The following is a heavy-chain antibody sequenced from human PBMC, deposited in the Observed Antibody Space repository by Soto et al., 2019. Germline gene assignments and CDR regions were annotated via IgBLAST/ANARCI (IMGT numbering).Heavy chain of an antibody. Sequence: PSETLSLTCAVYGGSFSGYYWSWIRQPPGKGLEWIGEINHSGSTNYNPSLKSRVTISVDTSKNQFSLKLSSVTAADTAVYYCASGSQLYPSLFDHWGQGTLVTVSS. CDR1: GGSFSGYY. CDR3: ASGSQLYPSLFDH. CDR2: INHSGST. V-gene: IGHV4-34*01. J-gene: IGHJ5*02. D-gene: IGHD2-2*02.